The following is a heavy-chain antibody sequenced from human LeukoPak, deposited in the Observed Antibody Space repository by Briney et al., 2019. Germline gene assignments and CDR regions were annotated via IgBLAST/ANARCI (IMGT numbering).Heavy chain of an antibody. Sequence: PGGSLRLSCAASGFTFDDYAMHWVRQAPGKGLEWVSLISWDGGSTYYADSVKGRFTISRDNSKNSLYLQMNSLRAEDTALYYCAKGGYCSSTSCSKIVYYYYMDVWGKGTTVTVSS. CDR1: GFTFDDYA. V-gene: IGHV3-43D*03. CDR3: AKGGYCSSTSCSKIVYYYYMDV. CDR2: ISWDGGST. J-gene: IGHJ6*03. D-gene: IGHD2-2*03.